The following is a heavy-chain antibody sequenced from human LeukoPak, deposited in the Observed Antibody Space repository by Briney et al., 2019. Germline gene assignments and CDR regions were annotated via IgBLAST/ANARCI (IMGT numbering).Heavy chain of an antibody. Sequence: SVKVSCKASGGTFSSYAISWVRQAPGQGLEWMGGIIPIFGTANYAQKFQGRVTITADESTSTAYMELSSLRSEDTAVYYCARDGASGYCSGGSCGYWGQGTLVTVSS. D-gene: IGHD2-15*01. CDR2: IIPIFGTA. CDR3: ARDGASGYCSGGSCGY. CDR1: GGTFSSYA. V-gene: IGHV1-69*13. J-gene: IGHJ4*02.